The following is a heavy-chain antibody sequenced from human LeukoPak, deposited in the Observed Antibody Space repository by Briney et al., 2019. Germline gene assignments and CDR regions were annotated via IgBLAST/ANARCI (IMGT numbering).Heavy chain of an antibody. V-gene: IGHV3-74*01. CDR3: AREGDFWSGYYSGNDY. J-gene: IGHJ4*02. CDR1: GFTFSSYW. CDR2: INTDGSST. D-gene: IGHD3-3*01. Sequence: QSGGSLRLSCAASGFTFSSYWMHWVRQAPGKGLVWVSRINTDGSSTSYADSVKGRFTISRDNAKNTLYLQMNSLRAEDTAVYYCAREGDFWSGYYSGNDYWGQGTLVTVSS.